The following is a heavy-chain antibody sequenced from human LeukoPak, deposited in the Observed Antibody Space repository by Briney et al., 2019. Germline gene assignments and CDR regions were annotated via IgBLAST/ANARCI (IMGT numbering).Heavy chain of an antibody. CDR3: ARDQSGRYYDSSGYYYVFDY. Sequence: PGGSLRPSCAASGFTFSTYAMHWVPQAPGKGLEWVAVISYDGSNKYYADSVKGRFTISRDNSKNTLYLQMNSLRAEDTAVYYCARDQSGRYYDSSGYYYVFDYWGQGTLVTVSS. V-gene: IGHV3-30-3*01. J-gene: IGHJ4*02. CDR1: GFTFSTYA. D-gene: IGHD3-22*01. CDR2: ISYDGSNK.